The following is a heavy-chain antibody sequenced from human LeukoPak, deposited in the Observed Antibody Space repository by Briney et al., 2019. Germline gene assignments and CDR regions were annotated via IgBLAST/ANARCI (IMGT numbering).Heavy chain of an antibody. Sequence: ASVKVSCKASGFTFTDYAIHWVRQAPGQRLEWMGWINTGNGNTRYSQKFQDRFTIARDTSASTAYMELSSLRSEDTAVYYCARDRDFFGSSAFDYWGQGTLVTVSS. CDR1: GFTFTDYA. J-gene: IGHJ4*02. CDR3: ARDRDFFGSSAFDY. D-gene: IGHD6-25*01. CDR2: INTGNGNT. V-gene: IGHV1-3*04.